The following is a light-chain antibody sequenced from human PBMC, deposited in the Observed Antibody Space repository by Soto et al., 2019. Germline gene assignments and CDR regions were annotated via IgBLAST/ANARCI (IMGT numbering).Light chain of an antibody. V-gene: IGKV1-27*01. J-gene: IGKJ5*01. CDR2: GAS. CDR1: QGISSF. CDR3: QNYSSVIT. Sequence: DIQMTQSPSSLSASVGDRVTITCRASQGISSFVAWYQQKPGKVPRLLISGASTLQSGVPSRCSGRGSGTDFTLTITSLQHEDVATYYCQNYSSVITCGKGTRLEIK.